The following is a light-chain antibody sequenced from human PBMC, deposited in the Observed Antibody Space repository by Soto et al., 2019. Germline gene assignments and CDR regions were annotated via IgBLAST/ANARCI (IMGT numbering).Light chain of an antibody. Sequence: QPVLTQPPSASGTPGQRVTISCSGSSSNIGSATVNWYQHLPGTAPTLLIYSNNQRPSGVPDRFSGSKSGTSASLAISGLQSEDEADYYCAAWDVSLNGVVFGGGTKVTVL. CDR1: SSNIGSAT. J-gene: IGLJ2*01. V-gene: IGLV1-44*01. CDR2: SNN. CDR3: AAWDVSLNGVV.